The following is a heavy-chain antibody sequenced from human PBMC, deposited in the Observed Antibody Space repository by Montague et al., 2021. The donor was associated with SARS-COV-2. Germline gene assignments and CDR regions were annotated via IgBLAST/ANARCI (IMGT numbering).Heavy chain of an antibody. CDR3: ARPGDGVVPSPILGVGPYYSYYYMDV. J-gene: IGHJ6*03. CDR2: IHHGGST. Sequence: SETRSLTCAVHGGSFSTYSWNWIRQPPGKGLEWIGEIHHGGSTNYNPSLKSRVTISADTSKNQFSLKLTSVAAADTAVYYCARPGDGVVPSPILGVGPYYSYYYMDVWGKGTTVTVSS. D-gene: IGHD3-10*01. V-gene: IGHV4-34*01. CDR1: GGSFSTYS.